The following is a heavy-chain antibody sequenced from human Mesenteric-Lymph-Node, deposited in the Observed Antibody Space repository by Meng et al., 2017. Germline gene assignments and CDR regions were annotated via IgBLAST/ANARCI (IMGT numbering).Heavy chain of an antibody. D-gene: IGHD3-10*01. J-gene: IGHJ6*02. Sequence: GGSLRLSCEASGLTFSSYSMNWVRQAPGKGLEWVGSIWFDGTRIYHIDSVKGRFAISRDNSENTLYLQLNSLRVEDTALYYCARDRSLRGYHDGVDVWGQGTTVTVSS. CDR3: ARDRSLRGYHDGVDV. V-gene: IGHV3-33*08. CDR2: IWFDGTRI. CDR1: GLTFSSYS.